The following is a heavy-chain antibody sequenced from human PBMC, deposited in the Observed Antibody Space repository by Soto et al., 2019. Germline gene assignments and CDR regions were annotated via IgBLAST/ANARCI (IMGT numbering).Heavy chain of an antibody. D-gene: IGHD3-10*01. CDR1: GHSINSDYY. J-gene: IGHJ4*02. V-gene: IGHV4-38-2*02. CDR2: IYPGGGT. Sequence: PSETLSLTCTVAGHSINSDYYCGWIRQPPGKGLEWIGSIYPGGGTYYNPSLKSRVTISIDTSKNQFSLRLTSVTAADTAMYYCARKGYYPSGRINLFDSWGQGTLVTVSS. CDR3: ARKGYYPSGRINLFDS.